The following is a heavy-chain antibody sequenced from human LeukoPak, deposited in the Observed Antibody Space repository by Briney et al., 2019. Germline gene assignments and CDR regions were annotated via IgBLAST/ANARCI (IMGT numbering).Heavy chain of an antibody. D-gene: IGHD5-12*01. Sequence: KPSETLSLTCTVSGGSINNFYCNWIRQPPGKGLEWIGYTYYSGSTNYNPSLKSRVTMSVDTSKNHFSLRLNSVTAADTAVYYCARGYDSKSTYFDYWGQGTLVTVSS. J-gene: IGHJ4*02. V-gene: IGHV4-59*01. CDR3: ARGYDSKSTYFDY. CDR1: GGSINNFY. CDR2: TYYSGST.